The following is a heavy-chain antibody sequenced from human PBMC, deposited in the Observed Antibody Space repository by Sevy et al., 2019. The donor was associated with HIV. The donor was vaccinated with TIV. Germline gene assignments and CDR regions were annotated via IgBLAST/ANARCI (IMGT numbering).Heavy chain of an antibody. CDR1: GFTFSSYS. D-gene: IGHD1-26*01. CDR3: ARDDSGSYQYFQH. Sequence: GGSLRLSCAASGFTFSSYSMNWVRQAPGKGLEWVSSISSSSSYIYYADSVKGRFTISSDNAKNSLYRQMNSLRAEDTAVYYCARDDSGSYQYFQHWGQGTLVTVSS. CDR2: ISSSSSYI. V-gene: IGHV3-21*01. J-gene: IGHJ1*01.